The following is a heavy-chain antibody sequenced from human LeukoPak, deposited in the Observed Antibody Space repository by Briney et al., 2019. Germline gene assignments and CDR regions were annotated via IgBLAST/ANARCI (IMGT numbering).Heavy chain of an antibody. D-gene: IGHD3-16*01. CDR1: GYTFTSHY. CDR2: INPSGGST. V-gene: IGHV1-46*01. Sequence: ASVKVSCKASGYTFTSHYMHWVRQAPGQGLEWMGMINPSGGSTSYAQNFQGRVTMTRDTSTSTFYMELSSLRSEDTAVYYCARGNYALLAFDIWGQGTMVTVSS. CDR3: ARGNYALLAFDI. J-gene: IGHJ3*02.